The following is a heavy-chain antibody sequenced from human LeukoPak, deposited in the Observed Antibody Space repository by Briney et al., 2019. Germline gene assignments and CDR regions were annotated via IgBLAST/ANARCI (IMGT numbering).Heavy chain of an antibody. CDR2: IYYSGST. Sequence: SETLSLTCTVSGGSVSSGSYYWSWIRQPSGKGLEWIGYIYYSGSTNYNPSLKSRVTISVDTSKNQFSLKLSSVTAADTAVYYCARDGASLDGDYYFDYWGQGTLVTVSS. D-gene: IGHD4-17*01. V-gene: IGHV4-61*01. CDR1: GGSVSSGSYY. J-gene: IGHJ4*02. CDR3: ARDGASLDGDYYFDY.